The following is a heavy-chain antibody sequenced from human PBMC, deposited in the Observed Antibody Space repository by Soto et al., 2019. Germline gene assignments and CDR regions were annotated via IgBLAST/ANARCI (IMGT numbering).Heavy chain of an antibody. D-gene: IGHD3-10*01. CDR1: GYTFTSYY. Sequence: QVQLVQSGAEVKKPGASVKVSCKASGYTFTSYYMHWVRQAPGQGLEWMGIINPSGGSTSYAQKFRGRVTMTRDTSTSTVYMELSSLRSEDTAVYYCARDGITMVRGVPGYFDYWGQGTLVTVSS. J-gene: IGHJ4*02. CDR2: INPSGGST. CDR3: ARDGITMVRGVPGYFDY. V-gene: IGHV1-46*03.